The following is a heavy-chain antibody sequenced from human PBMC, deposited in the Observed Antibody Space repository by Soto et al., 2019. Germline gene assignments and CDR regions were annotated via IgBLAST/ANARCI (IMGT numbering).Heavy chain of an antibody. CDR1: GFTCTDYA. Sequence: EVQVLESGGGLVQPGGSLRLTCAASGFTCTDYAMSWGRQAPGTGLEWVSVISSTGGITYYADSVKGRFTISRDDSTNSVALVTNSLRAEDTAVYYCEKPRVGSSRYRDLASWGQGTLVTVSS. D-gene: IGHD6-13*01. J-gene: IGHJ4*02. V-gene: IGHV3-23*01. CDR2: ISSTGGIT. CDR3: EKPRVGSSRYRDLAS.